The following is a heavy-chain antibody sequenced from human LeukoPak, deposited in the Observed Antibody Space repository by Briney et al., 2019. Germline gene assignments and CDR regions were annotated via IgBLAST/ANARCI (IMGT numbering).Heavy chain of an antibody. D-gene: IGHD5-18*01. CDR2: INGGAGSS. V-gene: IGHV3-23*01. J-gene: IGHJ4*02. CDR3: AKGQGYNYGDSIDY. CDR1: GFTFNNYA. Sequence: SGGSLRLSCAASGFTFNNYAMTLVRQAPGKGLEWVSLINGGAGSSYYADSVKGRFTVSRDNSKNTLYLQMNSLGDDDTAVYYCAKGQGYNYGDSIDYWGQGTLVTVSS.